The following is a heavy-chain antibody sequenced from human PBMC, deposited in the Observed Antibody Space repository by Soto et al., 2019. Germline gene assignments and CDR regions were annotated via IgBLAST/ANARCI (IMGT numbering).Heavy chain of an antibody. V-gene: IGHV3-23*01. CDR3: VRSKGGYSYGAPFDY. Sequence: GRSLRLSCAASGFTFSSYAMSWVRQAPGKGLEWVSAISGSGGSTYYADSVKGRFTISRDNSKNTLYLQMNSLRAEDTAVYYCVRSKGGYSYGAPFDYWGQGTLVTVSS. CDR2: ISGSGGST. CDR1: GFTFSSYA. J-gene: IGHJ4*02. D-gene: IGHD5-18*01.